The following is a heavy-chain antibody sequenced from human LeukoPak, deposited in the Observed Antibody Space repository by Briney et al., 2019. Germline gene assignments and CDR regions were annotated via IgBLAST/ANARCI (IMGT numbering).Heavy chain of an antibody. CDR2: VDPEDGET. J-gene: IGHJ6*03. Sequence: ASVKISCKVSGYTFTDYYMHWVQQAPGKGLEWMGLVDPEDGETIYAEKFQGRVTITADTPTDTAYMELSSLRSEDTAVYYCATDPRRDIVVVPAANRYYYYYMDVWGKGTTVTVSS. CDR3: ATDPRRDIVVVPAANRYYYYYMDV. V-gene: IGHV1-69-2*01. CDR1: GYTFTDYY. D-gene: IGHD2-2*01.